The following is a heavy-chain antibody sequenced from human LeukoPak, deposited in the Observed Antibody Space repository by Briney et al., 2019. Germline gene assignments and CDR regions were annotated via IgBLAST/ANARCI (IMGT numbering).Heavy chain of an antibody. CDR3: ARDAGSYYNRNWFDP. Sequence: GGSLRLSCAASGFSFSDYWMNWIRQAPGKGLEWVANTNPDGSQKYYMDSVKGRFTISRDNAKNSLYLQMNSLRAEDTAVYYCARDAGSYYNRNWFDPWGQGTLVTVSS. CDR1: GFSFSDYW. D-gene: IGHD3-10*01. J-gene: IGHJ5*02. CDR2: TNPDGSQK. V-gene: IGHV3-7*01.